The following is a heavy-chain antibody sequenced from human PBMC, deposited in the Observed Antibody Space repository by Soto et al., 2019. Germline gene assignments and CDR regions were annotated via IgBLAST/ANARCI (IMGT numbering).Heavy chain of an antibody. D-gene: IGHD1-26*01. Sequence: GESLKISCQGSGYSFTTYWISWVRQMPGKGLEWMGKIDPGDSSTNYSPSFGGHITISVDRSINTAHLQFSSLKAADTAVHYCARLEKWYYNYYGLDVWGQGTMVTVSS. CDR3: ARLEKWYYNYYGLDV. J-gene: IGHJ6*02. V-gene: IGHV5-10-1*01. CDR1: GYSFTTYW. CDR2: IDPGDSST.